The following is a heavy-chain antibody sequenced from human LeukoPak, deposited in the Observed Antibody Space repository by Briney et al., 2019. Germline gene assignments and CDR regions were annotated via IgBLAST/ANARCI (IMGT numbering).Heavy chain of an antibody. D-gene: IGHD2-2*01. CDR2: ISYDGSNK. V-gene: IGHV3-30*04. CDR1: GFTFSSYA. Sequence: PGGSLRLSCAASGFTFSSYAMHWVRQAPGKGLEWVAVISYDGSNKYYADSVKGRFTISRDNSKNSLYLQMNSLRAEDTAVYYCARGGTRLDYWGQGTPVTVSS. J-gene: IGHJ4*02. CDR3: ARGGTRLDY.